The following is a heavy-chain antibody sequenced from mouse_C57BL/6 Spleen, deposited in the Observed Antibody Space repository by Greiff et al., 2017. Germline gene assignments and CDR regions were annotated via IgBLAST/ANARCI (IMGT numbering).Heavy chain of an antibody. CDR2: ISDGGSYT. J-gene: IGHJ2*01. CDR1: GFTFSSYA. CDR3: AREGTAQATFDY. V-gene: IGHV5-4*01. Sequence: EVKVVESGGGLVKPGGSLKLSCAASGFTFSSYAMSRVRQTPEKRLEWVATISDGGSYTYYPDNVTGRFTISRDNAKNNLYLQMSHLQSEDTAMYYCAREGTAQATFDYWGQGTTLTVSS. D-gene: IGHD3-2*02.